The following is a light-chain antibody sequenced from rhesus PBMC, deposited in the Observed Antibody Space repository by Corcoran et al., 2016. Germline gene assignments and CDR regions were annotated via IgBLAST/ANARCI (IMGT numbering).Light chain of an antibody. V-gene: IGKV2-72*01. J-gene: IGKJ4*01. CDR3: VQAIAFPLT. CDR2: GGS. CDR1: QSLLHSNGNPY. Sequence: DIVMTQTPLSLPITPGEPASISCRSSQSLLHSNGNPYLHWYLQKPGQSPQLLISGGSNRASGVPDRFSGSGSGTEFTLKISKVEAEDVGIYYCVQAIAFPLTFGGGTKVEIK.